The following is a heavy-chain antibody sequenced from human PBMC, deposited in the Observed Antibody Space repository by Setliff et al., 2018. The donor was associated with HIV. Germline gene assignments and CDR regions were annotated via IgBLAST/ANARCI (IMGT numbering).Heavy chain of an antibody. CDR2: IIPMFGTA. CDR3: ALGYCSVGSCYSVDFDY. D-gene: IGHD2-15*01. Sequence: SVKVSCKASGGTFSSFAIHWVRQAPGQGLEWMGGIIPMFGTANYAQKFHGRVTITADESTNTAYMELNSLGSEDTAVYYCALGYCSVGSCYSVDFDYWGQGTLVTVSS. V-gene: IGHV1-69*13. J-gene: IGHJ4*02. CDR1: GGTFSSFA.